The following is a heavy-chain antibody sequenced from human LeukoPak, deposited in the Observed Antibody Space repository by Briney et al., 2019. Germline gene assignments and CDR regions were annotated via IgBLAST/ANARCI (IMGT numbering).Heavy chain of an antibody. CDR1: GYTFTSYG. CDR2: ISAYNGNT. D-gene: IGHD2-2*01. V-gene: IGHV1-18*01. J-gene: IGHJ4*02. Sequence: GASVKVSCKASGYTFTSYGISWVRQAPGQGLEWMGWISAYNGNTNYAQKHQGRATMTTDTSTNTAYMGLRSLRSDDTAVYYCGRDTIVVVPAAMDTSIQFDYWGQGTLVTVSS. CDR3: GRDTIVVVPAAMDTSIQFDY.